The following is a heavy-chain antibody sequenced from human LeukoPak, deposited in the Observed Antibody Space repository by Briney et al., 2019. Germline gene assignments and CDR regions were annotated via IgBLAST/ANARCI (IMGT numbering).Heavy chain of an antibody. CDR3: ARVSMGSVGASGY. V-gene: IGHV3-33*01. CDR1: GFNFRTHA. CDR2: IWRGGNYK. J-gene: IGHJ4*02. Sequence: PGGSLRLSCSASGFNFRTHAMHWVRQAPGKGLEWVAMIWRGGNYKFYADSLEGRSTISRDDSRSTLSLQMNSLRAEDTAVYYCARVSMGSVGASGYWGQGTLVTVSS. D-gene: IGHD1-26*01.